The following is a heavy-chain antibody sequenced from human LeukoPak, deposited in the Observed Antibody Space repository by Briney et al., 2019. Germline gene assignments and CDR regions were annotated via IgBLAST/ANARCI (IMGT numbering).Heavy chain of an antibody. V-gene: IGHV1-2*06. CDR3: ARDSSGWDLDY. D-gene: IGHD6-19*01. Sequence: ASVKVSCRASGYTFTGYYMHWVRQAPGQGLEWMGRINPNSGGTNYAQKFQGRVTMTRDTSISTAYMELSRLRSDDTAVYYCARDSSGWDLDYWGQGTLVTVSS. CDR2: INPNSGGT. J-gene: IGHJ4*02. CDR1: GYTFTGYY.